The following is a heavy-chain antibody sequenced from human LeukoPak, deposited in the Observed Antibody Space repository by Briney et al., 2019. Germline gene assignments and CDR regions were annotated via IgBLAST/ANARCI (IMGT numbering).Heavy chain of an antibody. Sequence: ASVNVSCKASGYTFTSYGISWVRQAPGQGLEWMGWISAYNGNTNYAQKLQGRVTMTTDTSTSTAYMELRSLRSDDTAVYYRARVHPKKKDTAMVNYFDYWGQGTLVTVSS. V-gene: IGHV1-18*01. CDR1: GYTFTSYG. D-gene: IGHD5-18*01. J-gene: IGHJ4*02. CDR3: ARVHPKKKDTAMVNYFDY. CDR2: ISAYNGNT.